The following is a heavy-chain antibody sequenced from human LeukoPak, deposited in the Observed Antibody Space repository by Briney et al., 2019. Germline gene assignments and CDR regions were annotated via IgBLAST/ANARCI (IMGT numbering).Heavy chain of an antibody. CDR2: IFTSGIT. CDR3: ARETSGTYYNPLGYMDV. Sequence: PSETLSLTCTVSGGSISIYYGNWIRQPAGKGLEWIGRIFTSGITNYNPSLKSRVTMSVDTSKNQFSLNLSSVIAADTAIYYCARETSGTYYNPLGYMDVWGKGTTVTVSS. V-gene: IGHV4-4*07. J-gene: IGHJ6*03. D-gene: IGHD3-10*01. CDR1: GGSISIYY.